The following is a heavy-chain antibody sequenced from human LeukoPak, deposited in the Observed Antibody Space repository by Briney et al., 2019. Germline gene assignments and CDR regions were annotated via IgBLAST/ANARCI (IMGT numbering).Heavy chain of an antibody. Sequence: GGSLRLSCAASGFTFSSYTMTWVRQAPGKGLEWVSSISSSGGSTYYADSVRGRFIISRDNSKNTLYLQMNSLRAEDTAIYYCANDLVTGSLDYWGQGTLVTVSS. J-gene: IGHJ4*02. V-gene: IGHV3-23*01. CDR3: ANDLVTGSLDY. CDR1: GFTFSSYT. CDR2: ISSSGGST. D-gene: IGHD3-10*01.